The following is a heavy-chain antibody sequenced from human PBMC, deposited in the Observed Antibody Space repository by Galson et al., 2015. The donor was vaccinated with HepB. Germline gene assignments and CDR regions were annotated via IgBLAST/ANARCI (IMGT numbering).Heavy chain of an antibody. CDR1: GFTFSRNS. D-gene: IGHD3-3*01. J-gene: IGHJ6*03. CDR3: ARAPDHDFWSDYYYYYMDV. CDR2: ISSSSSHI. V-gene: IGHV3-21*01. Sequence: SLRLSCAASGFTFSRNSMHWVRQAPGKGLEWVSFISSSSSHIYYADSLKGRPTISRDNAKNSLYLQMNSLRAEDTAVYYCARAPDHDFWSDYYYYYMDVWGKGTTVTVSS.